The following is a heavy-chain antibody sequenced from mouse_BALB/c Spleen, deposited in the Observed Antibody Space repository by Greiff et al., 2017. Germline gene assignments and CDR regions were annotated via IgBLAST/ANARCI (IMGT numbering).Heavy chain of an antibody. V-gene: IGHV1-19*01. CDR1: GYTFTDYY. Sequence: VQLQQSGPELVKPGASVKMSCKASGYTFTDYYMDWVKQSHGESFEWIGRVNPYNGGTSYNQKFKGKATLTVDKSSSTAYMELNSLTSEDSAVYYCARSPGYAMDYWGQGTSVTVSS. CDR2: VNPYNGGT. CDR3: ARSPGYAMDY. J-gene: IGHJ4*01.